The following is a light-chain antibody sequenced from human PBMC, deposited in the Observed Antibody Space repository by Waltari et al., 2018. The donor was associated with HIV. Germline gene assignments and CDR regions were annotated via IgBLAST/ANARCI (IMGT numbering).Light chain of an antibody. CDR3: ATWDDTLSGHVV. V-gene: IGLV1-47*01. CDR1: SSNIGSNY. CDR2: RNN. Sequence: QSVLTQPPSASGTPGQRITISCSGSSSNIGSNYVYWYQQLPGTAPKLLIHRNNQRPSGVPDRVSGSKSGTAASLAISGLRSEDEADYYCATWDDTLSGHVVFGGGTKLNVL. J-gene: IGLJ2*01.